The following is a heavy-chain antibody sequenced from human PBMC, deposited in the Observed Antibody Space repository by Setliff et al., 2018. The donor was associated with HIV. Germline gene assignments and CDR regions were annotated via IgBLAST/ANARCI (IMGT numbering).Heavy chain of an antibody. CDR3: ARSDSGWPHYQYHPMDV. J-gene: IGHJ6*04. CDR1: GGTFSSFG. V-gene: IGHV1-69*13. D-gene: IGHD6-19*01. Sequence: SVKVSCKASGGTFSSFGINWIRQAPGQGLEWMGGIIPVFGRVEYAQRFQGRVKITADESTSTAYMEMSSLRSEDMAIYYCARSDSGWPHYQYHPMDVWGKGTTVTVSS. CDR2: IIPVFGRV.